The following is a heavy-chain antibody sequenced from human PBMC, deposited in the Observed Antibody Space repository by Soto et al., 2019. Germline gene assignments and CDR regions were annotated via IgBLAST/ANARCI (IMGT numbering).Heavy chain of an antibody. CDR2: ISYDGSNK. CDR3: ARVDSSSSGSVDV. J-gene: IGHJ6*02. Sequence: GGSLRLSCAASGFTFSSYAMHWVRQAPGEGLEWVAVISYDGSNKYYADSVKGRFTISRDNSKNTLYLQMNSLRAEDTAVYYCARVDSSSSGSVDVWGQGTTVTVSS. V-gene: IGHV3-30-3*01. D-gene: IGHD6-6*01. CDR1: GFTFSSYA.